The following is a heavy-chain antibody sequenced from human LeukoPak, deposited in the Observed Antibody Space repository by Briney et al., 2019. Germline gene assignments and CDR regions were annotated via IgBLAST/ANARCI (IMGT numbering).Heavy chain of an antibody. CDR3: ARGWDTAMVEYYFDY. V-gene: IGHV1-46*01. Sequence: ASVKVSCKASGYTFTSYYMHWVRQAPGQGLEWMGIINPSGGSTSYAQKFQGRVTMTRDTSTSTVYMEQSSLRSEDTAVYYCARGWDTAMVEYYFDYWGQGTLVTVSS. CDR2: INPSGGST. CDR1: GYTFTSYY. D-gene: IGHD5-18*01. J-gene: IGHJ4*02.